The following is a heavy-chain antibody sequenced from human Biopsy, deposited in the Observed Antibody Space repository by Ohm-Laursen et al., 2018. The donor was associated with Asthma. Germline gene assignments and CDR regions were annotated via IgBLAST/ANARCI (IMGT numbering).Heavy chain of an antibody. J-gene: IGHJ4*02. D-gene: IGHD2-2*01. Sequence: GSSVKVSCKSLGGTFNTYVIGWVRQAPGQGLEWMGGINSVFGTTTYPQKFQDRVTITADDSTGTVYVELSSLRSEDTAVYYCARKAGSCISRTCYSLDFWGQGTLVTVSS. CDR2: INSVFGTT. CDR1: GGTFNTYV. CDR3: ARKAGSCISRTCYSLDF. V-gene: IGHV1-69*01.